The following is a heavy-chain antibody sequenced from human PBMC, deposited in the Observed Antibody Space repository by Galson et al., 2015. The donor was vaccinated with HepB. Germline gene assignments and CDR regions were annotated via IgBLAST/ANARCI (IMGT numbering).Heavy chain of an antibody. J-gene: IGHJ4*02. CDR1: GFTFSSYS. D-gene: IGHD4-17*01. CDR2: ISSSSSTI. V-gene: IGHV3-48*01. CDR3: GLKDGDYDAVPGPFDY. Sequence: SLRLSCAASGFTFSSYSMNWVRQAPGKGQEWVSYISSSSSTIYYADSVKGRFTISRDNAKNSLYLQMNSLRAEDTAVYYCGLKDGDYDAVPGPFDYWGQGTLVTVSS.